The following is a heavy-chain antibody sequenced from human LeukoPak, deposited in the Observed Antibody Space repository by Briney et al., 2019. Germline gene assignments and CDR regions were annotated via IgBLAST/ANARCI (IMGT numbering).Heavy chain of an antibody. CDR2: IWYDGSNK. D-gene: IGHD3-22*01. J-gene: IGHJ4*02. CDR3: ASALDYYDTRDIDY. V-gene: IGHV3-33*08. Sequence: GGSLRLSCAASGFTFSDYYMSWIRQAPGKGLQWVAVIWYDGSNKYYADSVKGRFTISRDNSKDTLYLQMNSLRAEDTAVYYCASALDYYDTRDIDYWGQGTLVTVSS. CDR1: GFTFSDYY.